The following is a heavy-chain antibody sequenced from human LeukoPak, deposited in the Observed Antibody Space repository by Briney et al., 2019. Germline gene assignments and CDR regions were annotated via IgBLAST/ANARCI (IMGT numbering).Heavy chain of an antibody. CDR3: ARDRDYVWGSYRPVVHGMDV. V-gene: IGHV3-33*01. CDR1: GFTFSSYG. Sequence: PGGSLRLSCAASGFTFSSYGMHWVRQAPGKGLEWVAVIWYDGSNKYYADSVKGRFTISRDNSKNTLYLQMNSLRAEDTAVYYCARDRDYVWGSYRPVVHGMDVWGQGTTVTVSS. J-gene: IGHJ6*02. D-gene: IGHD3-16*02. CDR2: IWYDGSNK.